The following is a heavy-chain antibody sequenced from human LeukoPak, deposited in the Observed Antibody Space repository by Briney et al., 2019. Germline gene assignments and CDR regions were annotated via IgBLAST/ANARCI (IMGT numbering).Heavy chain of an antibody. J-gene: IGHJ6*02. CDR2: IYYSGST. CDR1: GGSISSYY. D-gene: IGHD2-15*01. V-gene: IGHV4-59*12. CDR3: ARGSNGYCSGGSCSKTPYYGMDV. Sequence: SETLSLTCTVSGGSISSYYWSWIRQPPGKGLEWIGYIYYSGSTNYNPSLKSRVTISVDTSKNQFSLKLSSVTAADTAVYYCARGSNGYCSGGSCSKTPYYGMDVWGQGTTVTVSS.